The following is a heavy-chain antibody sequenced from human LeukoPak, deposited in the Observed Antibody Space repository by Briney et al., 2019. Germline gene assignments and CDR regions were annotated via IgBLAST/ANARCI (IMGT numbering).Heavy chain of an antibody. Sequence: SETLSLTCTVSGGSISSYYWSWIRQPPGKGLEWIGYIYYSGSTNYNPSLKSRVTISVDTSKNQFSLKLSSVTAADTAVYYCAGRLGYSSGWYEEDYWGQGTLFTVSS. J-gene: IGHJ4*02. D-gene: IGHD6-19*01. CDR3: AGRLGYSSGWYEEDY. V-gene: IGHV4-59*01. CDR1: GGSISSYY. CDR2: IYYSGST.